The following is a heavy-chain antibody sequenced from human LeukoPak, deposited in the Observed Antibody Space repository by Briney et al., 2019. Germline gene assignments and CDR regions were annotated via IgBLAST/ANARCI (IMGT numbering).Heavy chain of an antibody. V-gene: IGHV3-20*04. D-gene: IGHD2-2*02. J-gene: IGHJ3*02. Sequence: GGSLRLSCAASGFTFDDYGMSWVRQAPGKGLEWVSGINWNGGSTGYADSVKGRFTISRDNAKNSLYLQMNSLRAEDAALYYCARRDIVVVPASILGAFDIWGQGTMVTVSS. CDR3: ARRDIVVVPASILGAFDI. CDR1: GFTFDDYG. CDR2: INWNGGST.